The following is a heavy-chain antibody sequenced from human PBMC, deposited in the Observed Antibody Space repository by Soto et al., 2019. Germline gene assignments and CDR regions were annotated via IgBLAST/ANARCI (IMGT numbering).Heavy chain of an antibody. V-gene: IGHV4-30-4*01. Sequence: QVQLQESGPGLVKPSQTLSLTCTVSGGSISSGNYYWSWIRQPPGKGLEWIGFISYSGSTYYNASLTSRVTISADTSKNQFSLNLSFVTAADTAVYYCATMGTPATGLYYFDYWGQGTLVTVSS. CDR1: GGSISSGNYY. CDR2: ISYSGST. CDR3: ATMGTPATGLYYFDY. D-gene: IGHD1-7*01. J-gene: IGHJ4*02.